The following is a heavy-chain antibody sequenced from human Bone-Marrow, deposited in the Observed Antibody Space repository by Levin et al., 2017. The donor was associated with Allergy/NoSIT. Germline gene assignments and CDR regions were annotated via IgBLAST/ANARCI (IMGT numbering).Heavy chain of an antibody. CDR2: ISANGGDA. CDR3: AKKYGGFFSDAFDL. Sequence: AGGSLRLSCVGSGFSFRSYGISWVRQAPGEGLEWVSGISANGGDADYGDSVKGRFTISRDNSKNTVFLQMDSLRAEDTALYYCAKKYGGFFSDAFDLWGQGTLVTVSS. D-gene: IGHD5-12*01. V-gene: IGHV3-23*01. CDR1: GFSFRSYG. J-gene: IGHJ3*01.